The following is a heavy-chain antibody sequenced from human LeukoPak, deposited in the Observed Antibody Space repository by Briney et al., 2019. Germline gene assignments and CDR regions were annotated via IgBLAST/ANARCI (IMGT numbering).Heavy chain of an antibody. V-gene: IGHV3-21*01. CDR2: ISSGAIYL. CDR1: GFTFTSYA. CDR3: AELGITMIGGV. Sequence: GGSLRLSCAASGFTFTSYAMSWVRQAPGKGLEWVSSISSGAIYLYYADSVKGRFTISRDNAKNSLYLQMNSLRAEDTAVYYCAELGITMIGGVWGKGTTVTISS. D-gene: IGHD3-10*02. J-gene: IGHJ6*04.